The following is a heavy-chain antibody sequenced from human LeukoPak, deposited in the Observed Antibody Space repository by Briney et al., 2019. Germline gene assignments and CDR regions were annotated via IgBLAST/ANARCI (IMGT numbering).Heavy chain of an antibody. D-gene: IGHD4-17*01. V-gene: IGHV1-3*01. CDR2: INAYDNT. CDR1: GYTFATYA. J-gene: IGHJ4*02. CDR3: ARVPSGDCFDY. Sequence: ASVKVCCKASGYTFATYAIHWVRQAPGQRLEWMGWINAYDNTKYSQKFQGRVTFTRDTSASTAYMELSSLRSEDTAVYYCARVPSGDCFDYWGQGTLVTVSS.